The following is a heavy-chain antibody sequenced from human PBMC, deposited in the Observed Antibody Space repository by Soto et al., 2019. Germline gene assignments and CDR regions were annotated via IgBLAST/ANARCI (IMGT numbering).Heavy chain of an antibody. V-gene: IGHV3-15*01. CDR2: IKSKTDGGTT. Sequence: PGGSLRLSCAASGFTFSNAWMSWVRQAPGKGLEWVGRIKSKTDGGTTDYAAPVTGRFTISRDDSKNTLYLQMNSLKTEDTAVYYCTTDQGYFDWLADYWGQGTLVTVSS. CDR1: GFTFSNAW. J-gene: IGHJ4*02. CDR3: TTDQGYFDWLADY. D-gene: IGHD3-9*01.